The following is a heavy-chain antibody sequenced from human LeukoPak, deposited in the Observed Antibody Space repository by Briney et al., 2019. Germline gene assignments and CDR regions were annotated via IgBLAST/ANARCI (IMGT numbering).Heavy chain of an antibody. Sequence: GESLKISCQGSGYSFTSYWIGWVRQMPGKGLEWMGIIYPGDPDTRYSPSFQGQVTISADKSISTAYLQWSSLKASDTAMYYCARLSDSSGWGPFDYWGQGTLVTVSS. CDR2: IYPGDPDT. CDR3: ARLSDSSGWGPFDY. V-gene: IGHV5-51*01. J-gene: IGHJ4*02. D-gene: IGHD6-19*01. CDR1: GYSFTSYW.